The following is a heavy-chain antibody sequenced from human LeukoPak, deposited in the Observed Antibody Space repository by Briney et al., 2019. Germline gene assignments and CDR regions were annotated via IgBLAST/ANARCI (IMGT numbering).Heavy chain of an antibody. J-gene: IGHJ4*02. V-gene: IGHV1-2*02. Sequence: ASVKVSCKASGYTFTGYYMHWVRQAPGQGLEWMGWINPNSGGTNYAQKFQGRVTMTRDTSISTAYMELSRPRSDDTAVYYCARDPPVGYSSSWFGFDYWGQGTLVTVSS. CDR2: INPNSGGT. CDR3: ARDPPVGYSSSWFGFDY. CDR1: GYTFTGYY. D-gene: IGHD6-13*01.